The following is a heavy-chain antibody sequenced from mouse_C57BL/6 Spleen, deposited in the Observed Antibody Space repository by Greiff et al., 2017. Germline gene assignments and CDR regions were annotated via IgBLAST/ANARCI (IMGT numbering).Heavy chain of an antibody. J-gene: IGHJ1*03. Sequence: QVQLQQSGPELVKRGASVKISCKASGYAFSSSWMNWVKQRPGKGLEWIGRIYPGDGDTNYNGKFKGKATLTADKSSSTAYMQLSSLTSEDSAVYFCARSHYGSSYGYFDVWGTGTTVTVSS. D-gene: IGHD1-1*01. CDR3: ARSHYGSSYGYFDV. CDR2: IYPGDGDT. CDR1: GYAFSSSW. V-gene: IGHV1-82*01.